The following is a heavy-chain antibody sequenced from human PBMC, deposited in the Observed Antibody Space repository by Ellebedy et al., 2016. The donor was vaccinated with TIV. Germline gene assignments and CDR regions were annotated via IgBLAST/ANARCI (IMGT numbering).Heavy chain of an antibody. CDR1: GFTFSSYG. J-gene: IGHJ4*02. CDR2: FSYDGISK. V-gene: IGHV3-30*18. D-gene: IGHD5-24*01. CDR3: AKDLGRWLQYFDC. Sequence: GESLKISCAASGFTFSSYGMLWVRQAPGKGLEWVAFFSYDGISKYYSDSVKGRFTISRDNSKNTLYLQMNSLRVEGTAVYYCAKDLGRWLQYFDCWGQGTLVTVSS.